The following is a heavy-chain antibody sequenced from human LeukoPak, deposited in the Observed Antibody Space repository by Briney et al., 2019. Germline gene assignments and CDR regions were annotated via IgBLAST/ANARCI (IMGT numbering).Heavy chain of an antibody. V-gene: IGHV5-51*01. CDR2: IDSGNSDI. CDR3: ARAEGHGAFDY. CDR1: GYSFTNYW. J-gene: IGHJ4*02. D-gene: IGHD3-10*01. Sequence: GESLKISCKASGYSFTNYWIGWVRQMPRKGLEWMGFIDSGNSDIRYSPSFQGQVTISADNSISNAYLQWSSLKASDTAIYYCARAEGHGAFDYWGQGTLVTVSS.